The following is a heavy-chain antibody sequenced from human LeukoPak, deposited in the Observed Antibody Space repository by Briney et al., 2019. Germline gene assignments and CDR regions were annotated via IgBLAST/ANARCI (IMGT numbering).Heavy chain of an antibody. D-gene: IGHD1-26*01. J-gene: IGHJ4*02. CDR3: ARGVNSGYFNY. V-gene: IGHV4-59*10. CDR1: GGSFSGYY. CDR2: IYTSGST. Sequence: SETLSLTCAVYGGSFSGYYWSWIRQPAGKGLEWIGRIYTSGSTNYNPSLKSRVTMSVDTSKNQFSLKLTSVTAADTAVYYCARGVNSGYFNYCGQGTLVTVSS.